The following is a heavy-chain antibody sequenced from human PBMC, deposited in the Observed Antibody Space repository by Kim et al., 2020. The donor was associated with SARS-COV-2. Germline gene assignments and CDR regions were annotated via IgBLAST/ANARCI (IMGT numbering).Heavy chain of an antibody. CDR1: GASITDYY. Sequence: SETLSLTCLVSGASITDYYWSWVRQSPGKTLEWIGYISYGGTANYNPSLKSRVIVSLDTSKNQFSLRLTSVTAADTAMYFCAGPSVGAMKYCGQRLVVT. D-gene: IGHD1-26*01. V-gene: IGHV4-59*01. CDR2: ISYGGTA. CDR3: AGPSVGAMKY. J-gene: IGHJ4*02.